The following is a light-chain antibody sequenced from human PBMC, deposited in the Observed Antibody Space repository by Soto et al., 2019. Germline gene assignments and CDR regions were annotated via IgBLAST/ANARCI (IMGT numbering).Light chain of an antibody. CDR1: SSDVGYYDL. Sequence: QSVLTQPASVSGSPGQSITISCAGTSSDVGYYDLVSWYQQHPGKAPKLIIFEVTKRPSGISDRFTASKSGFTASLTISGLQPEDEAVYFCSSYAGHVPKFGGGTKLTVL. J-gene: IGLJ2*01. V-gene: IGLV2-23*02. CDR3: SSYAGHVPK. CDR2: EVT.